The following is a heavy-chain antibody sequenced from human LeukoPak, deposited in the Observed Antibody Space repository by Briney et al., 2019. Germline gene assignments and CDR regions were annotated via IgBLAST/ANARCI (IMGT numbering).Heavy chain of an antibody. CDR3: ARSVTTVTTGLDY. CDR2: ISSNGGNT. J-gene: IGHJ4*02. CDR1: GFTFSSYA. Sequence: GGSLRLSCAASGFTFSSYAMHWVRQAPGKGLEYVSAISSNGGNTYYANSVKGRFTISRDNSKNTLYLQMGSLRAEDMAVYYCARSVTTVTTGLDYWGQGTLVTVSS. D-gene: IGHD4-17*01. V-gene: IGHV3-64*01.